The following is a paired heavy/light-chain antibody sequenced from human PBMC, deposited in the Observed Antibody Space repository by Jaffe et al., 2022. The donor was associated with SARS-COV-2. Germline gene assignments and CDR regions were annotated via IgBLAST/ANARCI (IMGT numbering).Light chain of an antibody. CDR1: QSVSSNY. V-gene: IGKV3-20*01. CDR2: GAS. J-gene: IGKJ1*01. CDR3: HHYGSSSRT. Sequence: EIVLTQSPGTLSLSPGERATLSCRASQSVSSNYLAWYQQKPGQAPRLLIHGASSRATGIPDRFSGSGSGTDFTLTISRLEPEDFAVYYCHHYGSSSRTFGQGSKVEIK.
Heavy chain of an antibody. Sequence: EVRLVESGGGLVKPGGSLRLSCAASGFGFGTYSMNWVRQAPGKGLEWVSSISSTSGDIYYADSVKGRFTISRDNAKNSLYLQMNSLRAEDTAVYFCARDQSEDTAMIYFYGVDVWGQGTTVIVSS. CDR3: ARDQSEDTAMIYFYGVDV. CDR1: GFGFGTYS. D-gene: IGHD5-18*01. V-gene: IGHV3-21*01. J-gene: IGHJ6*02. CDR2: ISSTSGDI.